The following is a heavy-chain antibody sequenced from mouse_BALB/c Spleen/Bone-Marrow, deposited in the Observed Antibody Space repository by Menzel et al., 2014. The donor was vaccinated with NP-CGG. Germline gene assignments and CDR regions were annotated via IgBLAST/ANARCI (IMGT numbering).Heavy chain of an antibody. CDR1: GDSITSGY. V-gene: IGHV3-8*02. CDR3: ATYDGYCFDY. Sequence: EVKLLESGPSLVKPSQILSLTCSVTGDSITSGYWNWIRKFPGNKLEYMRYISYSGNTYYNPSLKSRISITRDTSKNQYYLQLNSVTTEDTATYYCATYDGYCFDYWGQGTTLTVSS. J-gene: IGHJ2*01. CDR2: ISYSGNT. D-gene: IGHD2-3*01.